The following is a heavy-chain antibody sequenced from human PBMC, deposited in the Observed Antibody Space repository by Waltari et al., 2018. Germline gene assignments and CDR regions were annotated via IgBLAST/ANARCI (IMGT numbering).Heavy chain of an antibody. CDR1: GFTFDDFA. CDR2: VSWNSAGI. D-gene: IGHD3-3*01. CDR3: AKDLKSMFGVVTSFDY. J-gene: IGHJ4*02. Sequence: EVQLVESGGGLVQPGRSLRLSCAASGFTFDDFAMHWVRQAPGKGLGWVSGVSWNSAGIGYADSVKGRFTISRDNAKNSLYLQMNSLRTEDTALYYCAKDLKSMFGVVTSFDYWGQGILVTVSS. V-gene: IGHV3-9*01.